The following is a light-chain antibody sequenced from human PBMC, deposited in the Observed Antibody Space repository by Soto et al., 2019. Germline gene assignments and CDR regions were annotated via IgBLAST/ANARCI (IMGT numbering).Light chain of an antibody. CDR2: GNR. CDR3: QAYDYSLTASV. Sequence: QSVLTQPPSVSGAPGQRVTLSCTGNTSNLGAGYDVHWYQQLPGATPKLVIFGNRNRPSGVPERFSGSKSGTSASLAITGLQAEDEADYYCQAYDYSLTASVFGGGTQLTVL. J-gene: IGLJ3*02. V-gene: IGLV1-40*01. CDR1: TSNLGAGYD.